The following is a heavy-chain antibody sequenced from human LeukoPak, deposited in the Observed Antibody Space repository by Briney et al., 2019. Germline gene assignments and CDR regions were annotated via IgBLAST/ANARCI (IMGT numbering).Heavy chain of an antibody. V-gene: IGHV3-48*01. Sequence: VGSLRLSCAASRVTFSSYSMNWVRQAPGKGLGWVSYISTTSIAIYYADSVQGRFAISRDNAKNSLYLQMNRLRAEDTAVYYCAREGYYYGSGSPDCFDRWGQGTVVTVS. CDR3: AREGYYYGSGSPDCFDR. CDR1: RVTFSSYS. CDR2: ISTTSIAI. D-gene: IGHD3-10*01. J-gene: IGHJ4*02.